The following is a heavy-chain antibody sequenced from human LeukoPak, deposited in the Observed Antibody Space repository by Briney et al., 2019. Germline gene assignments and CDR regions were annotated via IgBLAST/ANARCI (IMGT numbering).Heavy chain of an antibody. Sequence: ASVKVSCKASGYTFTGYYMHWLRQAPGQGLEWMGWINPNSGGTNYAQKFQGRVTMTRDTSISTAYMELSRLRSDDTAVYYCARDMRAAAGTWPPKHWGQGTLVTVSS. CDR1: GYTFTGYY. CDR3: ARDMRAAAGTWPPKH. V-gene: IGHV1-2*02. CDR2: INPNSGGT. J-gene: IGHJ1*01. D-gene: IGHD6-13*01.